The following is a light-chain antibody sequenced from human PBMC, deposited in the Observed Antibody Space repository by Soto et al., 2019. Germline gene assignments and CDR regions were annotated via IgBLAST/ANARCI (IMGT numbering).Light chain of an antibody. Sequence: DIQMTQSPSTLSASVGDRVTITCRASQSINTWLAWYQQKPGKAPRFLIYQASSLESGVPSRFSGSGFGTEFTLTISNLQPDDFATYYCQHYSSYSSTFGQGTKVEIK. CDR3: QHYSSYSST. V-gene: IGKV1-5*03. CDR2: QAS. J-gene: IGKJ1*01. CDR1: QSINTW.